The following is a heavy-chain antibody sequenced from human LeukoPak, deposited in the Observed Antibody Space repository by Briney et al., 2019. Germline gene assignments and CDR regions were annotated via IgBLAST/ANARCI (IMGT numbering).Heavy chain of an antibody. J-gene: IGHJ4*02. CDR1: GFTFSSYA. CDR3: ARAEGLVGNYYGSGSYQDY. D-gene: IGHD3-10*01. CDR2: ISYDGSNK. V-gene: IGHV3-30-3*01. Sequence: GRSLRLSCAASGFTFSSYAMHWVRQAPGKGLEWVAVISYDGSNKYYADSVKGRFTISRDNSKNTLYLQMNSLRAEDTAVYYCARAEGLVGNYYGSGSYQDYWGQGTLVTVSS.